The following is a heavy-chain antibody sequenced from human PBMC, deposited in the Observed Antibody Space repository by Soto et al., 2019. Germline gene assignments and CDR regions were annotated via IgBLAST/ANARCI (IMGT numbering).Heavy chain of an antibody. J-gene: IGHJ4*02. CDR3: ARVSYGDYDPFFDY. D-gene: IGHD4-17*01. CDR2: INPNSGGT. CDR1: GYTFTGYY. V-gene: IGHV1-2*04. Sequence: ASVKVSCKASGYTFTGYYMHWVRQAPGQGLEWMGWINPNSGGTNYAQKFQGWVTMARDTSISTAYMELSRLRSDDTAVYYCARVSYGDYDPFFDYWGQGTLVTVSS.